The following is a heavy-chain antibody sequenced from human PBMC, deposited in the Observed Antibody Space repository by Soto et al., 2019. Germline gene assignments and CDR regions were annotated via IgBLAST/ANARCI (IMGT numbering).Heavy chain of an antibody. CDR3: ARLGQHDSTGYDAFDI. D-gene: IGHD3-22*01. CDR2: IYYSGST. J-gene: IGHJ3*02. CDR1: GGSISLYY. V-gene: IGHV4-59*08. Sequence: SETLSLTCIVSGGSISLYYWSWIRQSPGKGLEWIGHIYYSGSTNYNSSLKSRLTISVDTSKNQFSLKLSPVTAADTALYYCARLGQHDSTGYDAFDIWGQGTMVTVSS.